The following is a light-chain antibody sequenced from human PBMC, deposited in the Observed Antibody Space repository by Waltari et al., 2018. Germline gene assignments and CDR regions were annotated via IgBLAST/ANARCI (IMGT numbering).Light chain of an antibody. J-gene: IGKJ4*01. Sequence: AIRMTQSPSSLSASTGDRVTIPCRASQGISSYLAWYQQKPGKAPKLLLYAASTLQSGVPSRFSGSGSGTDFTLTISCLQSEDFATYYCQQYYSYPLTFGGGTKVEIK. CDR1: QGISSY. CDR3: QQYYSYPLT. CDR2: AAS. V-gene: IGKV1-8*01.